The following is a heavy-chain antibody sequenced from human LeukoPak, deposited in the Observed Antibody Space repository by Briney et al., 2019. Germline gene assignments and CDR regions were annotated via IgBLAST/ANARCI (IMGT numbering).Heavy chain of an antibody. CDR2: IIPIFGTA. D-gene: IGHD2-21*02. V-gene: IGHV1-69*05. CDR3: ATGGDFPSFVWFDP. Sequence: PGASVKVSCKASGGTFSSYAISWVRQAPGQGLEWMGGIIPIFGTANYAQKFQGRVTITTDESTSTAYMELSSLRSEDTAVYYCATGGDFPSFVWFDPWGQGTLVTVSS. J-gene: IGHJ5*02. CDR1: GGTFSSYA.